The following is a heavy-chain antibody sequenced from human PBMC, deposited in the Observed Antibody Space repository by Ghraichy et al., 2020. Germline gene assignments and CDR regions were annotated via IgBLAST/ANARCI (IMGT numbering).Heavy chain of an antibody. CDR3: ARDNWAAGTFFFEY. J-gene: IGHJ4*02. V-gene: IGHV3-30*04. CDR1: GFSFRDYP. Sequence: GGSLRLSCAASGFSFRDYPMHWVRQAPGKGLDWVAVISSDGEKTYYADNVRGRFTISKDNSKNTLHLEMNGLGAEDTAVYYCARDNWAAGTFFFEYWGQGTLVTVSS. D-gene: IGHD6-25*01. CDR2: ISSDGEKT.